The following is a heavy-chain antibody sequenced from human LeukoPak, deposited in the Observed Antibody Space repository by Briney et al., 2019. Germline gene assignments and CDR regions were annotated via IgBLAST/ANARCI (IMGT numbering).Heavy chain of an antibody. V-gene: IGHV3-30*03. CDR3: ATTQDYDSSGYYWSDPDPGY. Sequence: GRSLRLSCAASGFTFSSYGMHWVRQAPGKGLEWVAVISYDGSNKYYADSVKGRFTISRDNSKNTLYLQMNSLRAEDTAVYYCATTQDYDSSGYYWSDPDPGYWGQGTLVTVSS. CDR2: ISYDGSNK. D-gene: IGHD3-22*01. J-gene: IGHJ4*02. CDR1: GFTFSSYG.